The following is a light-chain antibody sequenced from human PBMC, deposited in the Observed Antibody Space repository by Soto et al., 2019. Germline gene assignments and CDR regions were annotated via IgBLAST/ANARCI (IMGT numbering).Light chain of an antibody. CDR3: LNHILARRT. Sequence: IQLRPSRCSLYACISDRVTITGGSSQGISNYLAWYQQKPGKVPMLLIYAASTLQSGVPSRFSRRGSGTRVTFTISGLQPDHVAAYYSLNHILARRTFGQGTKVDIK. CDR1: QGISNY. CDR2: AAS. V-gene: IGKV1-27*01. J-gene: IGKJ1*01.